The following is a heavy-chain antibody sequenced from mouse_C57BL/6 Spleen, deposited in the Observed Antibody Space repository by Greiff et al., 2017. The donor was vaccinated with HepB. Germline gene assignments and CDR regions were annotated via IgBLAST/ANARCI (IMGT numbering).Heavy chain of an antibody. CDR2: INPNNGGT. Sequence: VQLQQSGPELVKPGASVKISCKASGYTFTDYYMNWVKQSHGKSLEWIGDINPNNGGTSYNQKFKGKATLTVDKSSSTAYMELRSLTSEDSAVYYCARSVITEPGFDVWGTGTTVTVSS. CDR1: GYTFTDYY. D-gene: IGHD1-1*01. V-gene: IGHV1-26*01. CDR3: ARSVITEPGFDV. J-gene: IGHJ1*03.